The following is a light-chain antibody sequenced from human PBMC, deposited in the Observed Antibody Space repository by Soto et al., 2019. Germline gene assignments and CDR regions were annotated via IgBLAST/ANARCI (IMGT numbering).Light chain of an antibody. CDR2: GAS. Sequence: EIVLTQSPGTLSLSPGERATHSCRASQSVSSSYLAWYQQKPGQAPRLLIYGASSRATGISDRFSGSGSGTDFTRTISRLEPEDFAVYYCQQYGSSSITFGQGTRLEIK. V-gene: IGKV3-20*01. J-gene: IGKJ5*01. CDR3: QQYGSSSIT. CDR1: QSVSSSY.